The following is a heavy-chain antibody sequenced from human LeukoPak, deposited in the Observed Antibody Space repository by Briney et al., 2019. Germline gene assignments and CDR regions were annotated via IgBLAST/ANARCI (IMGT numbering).Heavy chain of an antibody. D-gene: IGHD6-19*01. CDR2: ISYDGSNK. Sequence: PGGYLRLSCVASGFTFSSYGMHWVRQAPGKGLEWVAVISYDGSNKYYADSVKGRFTISRDNSKNTLYLQMNSLRAEDTAVYYCAKGAGSGYWGQGTLVTVSS. CDR1: GFTFSSYG. V-gene: IGHV3-30*18. J-gene: IGHJ4*02. CDR3: AKGAGSGY.